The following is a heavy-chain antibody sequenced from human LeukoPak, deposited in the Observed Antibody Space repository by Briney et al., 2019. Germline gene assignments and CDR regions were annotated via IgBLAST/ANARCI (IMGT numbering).Heavy chain of an antibody. CDR2: ISGSGGST. J-gene: IGHJ4*02. Sequence: GGSLRLSCAASGFTFSSYGMSWVRQAPGKGLEWVSAISGSGGSTYYADSVKGRFTISRDNSKNTLYLQMNSLRAEDTAVYYCAKVLSPGGSGSDYFDYWGQGTLVTVSS. D-gene: IGHD3-10*01. CDR1: GFTFSSYG. V-gene: IGHV3-23*01. CDR3: AKVLSPGGSGSDYFDY.